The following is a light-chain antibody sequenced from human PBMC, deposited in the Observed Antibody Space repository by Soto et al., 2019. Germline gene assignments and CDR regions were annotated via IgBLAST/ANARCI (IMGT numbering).Light chain of an antibody. J-gene: IGKJ1*01. CDR2: SSS. Sequence: EIVLTQSPGTLSLSPGERAILSCRASQSLSSSFLAWYQQKPGQAPRLLIYSSSNRATGIPDRFSGGGSGTDFTLTISSLEPEDFATYYCQQYNSYPWTFGQGTKVDIK. CDR1: QSLSSSF. CDR3: QQYNSYPWT. V-gene: IGKV3-20*01.